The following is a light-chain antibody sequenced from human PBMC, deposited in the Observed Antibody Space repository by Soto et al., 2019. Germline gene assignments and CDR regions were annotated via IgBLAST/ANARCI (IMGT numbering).Light chain of an antibody. CDR1: QSVSRTY. CDR2: GAS. CDR3: QHYGYPQWT. V-gene: IGKV3-20*01. J-gene: IGKJ1*01. Sequence: VVLTQSPGTLSLSPGERATLSCRASQSVSRTYLAWYQQKPGQAPRLLIYGASSRATGIPDRFSGSGSGTDFTLTISRLEPEDFAVYYCQHYGYPQWTFGQGTKVDIK.